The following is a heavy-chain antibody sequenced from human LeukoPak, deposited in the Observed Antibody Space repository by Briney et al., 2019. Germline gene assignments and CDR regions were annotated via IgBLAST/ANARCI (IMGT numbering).Heavy chain of an antibody. V-gene: IGHV4-61*02. J-gene: IGHJ6*03. CDR2: IYTSGST. Sequence: SQTLSLTCTVSGGSISSGSYYWSWIRQPAGKGLEWIGRIYTSGSTNYNPSLKSRVPISVDTSKNQFSLKLSSVTAADTAVYYCARENPYYDILTGYYYYMDVWGKGTTVTVSS. CDR3: ARENPYYDILTGYYYYMDV. CDR1: GGSISSGSYY. D-gene: IGHD3-9*01.